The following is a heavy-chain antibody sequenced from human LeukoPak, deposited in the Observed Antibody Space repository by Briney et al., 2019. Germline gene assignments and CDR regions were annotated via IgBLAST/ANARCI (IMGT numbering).Heavy chain of an antibody. CDR3: ARDIVSGSGSLDY. CDR2: VKSDGSNP. J-gene: IGHJ4*02. CDR1: RFSFSNYW. D-gene: IGHD3-10*01. Sequence: GGSLRLSRAASRFSFSNYWMHWVRQAPEKGLVWVSRVKSDGSNPSYADSVKGRFTISRDNAENMLYLQMNTLGAEDTAVYYCARDIVSGSGSLDYWGQGTLVTVSS. V-gene: IGHV3-74*01.